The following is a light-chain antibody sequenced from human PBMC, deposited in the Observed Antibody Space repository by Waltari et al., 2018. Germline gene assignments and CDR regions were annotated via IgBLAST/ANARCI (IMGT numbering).Light chain of an antibody. CDR2: EGD. Sequence: QSALTQPASVSGSPGQSITISCTGTTSDIENFNLVSWYQQHPGKAPKLIIYEGDKRPSGVSDRLTVSKSGNTASLTISGLKAEDEADYFCYSYAGSSVFGTGTKVTVL. J-gene: IGLJ1*01. CDR3: YSYAGSSV. V-gene: IGLV2-23*01. CDR1: TSDIENFNL.